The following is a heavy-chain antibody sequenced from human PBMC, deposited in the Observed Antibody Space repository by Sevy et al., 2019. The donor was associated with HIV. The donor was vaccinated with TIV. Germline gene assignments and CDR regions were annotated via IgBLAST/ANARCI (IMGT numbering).Heavy chain of an antibody. V-gene: IGHV3-21*01. Sequence: GGSLRLSCAASGXXFSPYNMIWVRQAPGKGLEWVSSIXGNSNYIYYANSVKGRFTISRDNANNSLYLQMYSLRAEDTAVYYCARDPPVPRYCTNGVCSQXXDXWXQGTLVTVSS. CDR1: GXXFSPYN. J-gene: IGHJ5*02. CDR3: ARDPPVPRYCTNGVCSQXXDX. D-gene: IGHD2-8*01. CDR2: IXGNSNYI.